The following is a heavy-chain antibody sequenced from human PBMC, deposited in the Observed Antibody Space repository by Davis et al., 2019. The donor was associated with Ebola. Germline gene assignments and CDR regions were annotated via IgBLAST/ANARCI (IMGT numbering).Heavy chain of an antibody. CDR1: GFTFSSYS. J-gene: IGHJ6*04. CDR3: ARDYYYGMDV. V-gene: IGHV3-21*01. Sequence: GESLKISCAASGFTFSSYSMNWVRQAPGKGLEWVSSISSSSTYIYYADSVKGRFTISRDNAKNSLYLHMNSLRAEDTAVYYCARDYYYGMDVWGKGTTVTVPS. CDR2: ISSSSTYI.